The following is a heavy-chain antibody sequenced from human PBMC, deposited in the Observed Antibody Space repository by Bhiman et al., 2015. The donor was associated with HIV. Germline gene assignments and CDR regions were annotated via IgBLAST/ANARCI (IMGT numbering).Heavy chain of an antibody. D-gene: IGHD6-19*01. CDR1: GFTFDDYA. CDR3: TLGGQWLSPFFDY. Sequence: EVQLVESGGGLVQPGRSLRLSCAASGFTFDDYAMHWVRQAPGKGLEWVSGISWNSGTIGYADSVKGRFTISRDNAKNSLYLLMSSLRSEDTALYYCTLGGQWLSPFFDYWGQGTRVTVSS. V-gene: IGHV3-9*01. CDR2: ISWNSGTI. J-gene: IGHJ4*02.